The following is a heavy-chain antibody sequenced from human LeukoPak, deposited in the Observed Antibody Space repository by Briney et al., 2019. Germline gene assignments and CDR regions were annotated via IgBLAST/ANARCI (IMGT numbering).Heavy chain of an antibody. V-gene: IGHV3-48*03. CDR1: GFTFSSCE. CDR3: ARDKVGGSMAGSNFDY. J-gene: IGHJ4*02. D-gene: IGHD6-19*01. CDR2: ISSSGSTI. Sequence: GGSLRLSCAASGFTFSSCEMNWVRQAPGKGLEWVSYISSSGSTIYYADSVKGRFTISRDNAKNSLYLQMNSLRAEDTAVYYCARDKVGGSMAGSNFDYWGQGTLVTVSS.